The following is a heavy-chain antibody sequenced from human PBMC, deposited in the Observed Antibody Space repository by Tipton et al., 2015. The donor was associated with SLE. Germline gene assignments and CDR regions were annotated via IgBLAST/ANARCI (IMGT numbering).Heavy chain of an antibody. V-gene: IGHV4-39*01. Sequence: TLSLTCTVSGGSISSFSYYWGWIRQPQGKGLEWIASIYYSGSTYYNPSLKSRVTISVDTSKNRFSLKLSSVTAADTAVYYCATRRLDAFDIWDQGTMVTVSS. CDR1: GGSISSFSYY. CDR3: ATRRLDAFDI. J-gene: IGHJ3*02. CDR2: IYYSGST.